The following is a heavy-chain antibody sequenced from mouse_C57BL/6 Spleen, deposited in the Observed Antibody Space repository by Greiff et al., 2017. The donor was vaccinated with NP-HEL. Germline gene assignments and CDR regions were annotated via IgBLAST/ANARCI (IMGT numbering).Heavy chain of an antibody. CDR3: AYGSRDAMDY. Sequence: QVHVKQSGPELVKPGASVKISCKASGYAFSSSWMNWVKQRPGKGLEWIGRIYPGDGDTNYNGKFKGKATLTADKSSSTAYMQLSSLTSEDSAVYFCAYGSRDAMDYWGQGTSVTVSS. J-gene: IGHJ4*01. CDR1: GYAFSSSW. CDR2: IYPGDGDT. D-gene: IGHD1-1*01. V-gene: IGHV1-82*01.